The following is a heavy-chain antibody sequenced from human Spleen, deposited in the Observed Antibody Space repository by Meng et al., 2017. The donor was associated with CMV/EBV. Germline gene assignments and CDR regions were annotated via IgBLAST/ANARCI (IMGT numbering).Heavy chain of an antibody. CDR3: ARTEGWFDP. CDR2: IYHSGST. J-gene: IGHJ5*02. CDR1: GGSISSYY. V-gene: IGHV4-59*01. Sequence: SETLSLTCTVSGGSISSYYWSWIRQPPGKGLEWIGYIYHSGSTNYNPSLKSRVTISVDTSKNQFSLKLSSVTAADTAVYYCARTEGWFDPWGQGTLVTVSS.